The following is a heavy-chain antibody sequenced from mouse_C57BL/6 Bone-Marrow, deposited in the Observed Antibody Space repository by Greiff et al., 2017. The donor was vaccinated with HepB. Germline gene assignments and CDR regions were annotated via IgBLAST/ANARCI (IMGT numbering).Heavy chain of an antibody. Sequence: EVKLVESGGGLVQPGGSLKLSCAASGFTFSDYYMYWVRPTPEKRLEWVAYISNGGGSTYYPDTVKGRFPISRDNAKNTLYLQMSRLKSEDTAMYYCARRGDYDGDYYAMDYWGQGTSVTVSS. D-gene: IGHD2-4*01. CDR2: ISNGGGST. V-gene: IGHV5-12*01. CDR1: GFTFSDYY. J-gene: IGHJ4*01. CDR3: ARRGDYDGDYYAMDY.